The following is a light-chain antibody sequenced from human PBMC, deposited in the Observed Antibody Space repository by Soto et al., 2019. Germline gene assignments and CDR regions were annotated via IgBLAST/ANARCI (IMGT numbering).Light chain of an antibody. CDR2: EVT. Sequence: QSVLTQPASVSGSPGQSITLSCTGTSSDVGGYNYVSWYQQHPGKAPKLVIYEVTNRPSGASNRFSGSKSGNTASLTISGLQAEDEADYYCSSYSSSYTLVIFGGGTKVTVL. CDR1: SSDVGGYNY. CDR3: SSYSSSYTLVI. J-gene: IGLJ2*01. V-gene: IGLV2-14*01.